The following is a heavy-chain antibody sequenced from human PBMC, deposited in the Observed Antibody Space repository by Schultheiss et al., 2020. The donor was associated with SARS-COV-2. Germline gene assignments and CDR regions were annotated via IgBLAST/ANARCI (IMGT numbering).Heavy chain of an antibody. D-gene: IGHD5-12*01. J-gene: IGHJ4*02. Sequence: GGSLRLSCKGSGYSFNTYWIGWVRQMPGKGLEWMGIIHPGNSDIRYGPSFQGQVTISADKSITTAYLQWSSLKASDTAMYYCARLDVDIVATTPPDYWGQGTLVTVSS. CDR2: IHPGNSDI. V-gene: IGHV5-51*01. CDR1: GYSFNTYW. CDR3: ARLDVDIVATTPPDY.